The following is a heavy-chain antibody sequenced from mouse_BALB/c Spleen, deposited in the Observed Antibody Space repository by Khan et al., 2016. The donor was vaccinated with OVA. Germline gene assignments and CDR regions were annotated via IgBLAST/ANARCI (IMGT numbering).Heavy chain of an antibody. Sequence: QVQLQQSGPEVVKPGASVKMSCKASGYTFIRNYVHWVKQRPGQGLDWIGWIYPGDGRTKYNEKFKGKTTLTADNSSTIAYMLLSSLTSEDAAICFCAISYYGSYWYFDVWGAGTTVTVSS. CDR1: GYTFIRNY. CDR2: IYPGDGRT. J-gene: IGHJ1*01. CDR3: AISYYGSYWYFDV. V-gene: IGHV1S56*01. D-gene: IGHD1-1*01.